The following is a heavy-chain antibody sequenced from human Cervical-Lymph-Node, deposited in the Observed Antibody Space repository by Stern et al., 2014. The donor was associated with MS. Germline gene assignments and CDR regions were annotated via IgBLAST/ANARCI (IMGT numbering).Heavy chain of an antibody. J-gene: IGHJ6*02. V-gene: IGHV3-64*01. Sequence: EDHLVESGGGLVQPGGSLRLSCAASGFTFSSYAMHWVRQAPGKGLEYVSAISSNGGSIYYANAVKGRFTISRDNSKNTLYLQMGSLRGEDMAVYYCARDLLWRGYYFYHGLDVWGQGTTVTVS. CDR3: ARDLLWRGYYFYHGLDV. CDR2: ISSNGGSI. CDR1: GFTFSSYA. D-gene: IGHD3-3*01.